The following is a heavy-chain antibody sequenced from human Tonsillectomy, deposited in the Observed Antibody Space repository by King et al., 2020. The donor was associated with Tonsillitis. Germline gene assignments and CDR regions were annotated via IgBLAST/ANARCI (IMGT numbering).Heavy chain of an antibody. D-gene: IGHD1-26*01. Sequence: QLQESGPGLVKPSETLSLTCTVSGGSISSYYWSWIRQPPGKGLEWIGYIYYSGCTNYNPSLKSRVTISVDTSKNQFSLKLSSVTAADTAVYYCARRSGSYFDYWGQGTLVTVSS. CDR2: IYYSGCT. CDR3: ARRSGSYFDY. J-gene: IGHJ4*02. V-gene: IGHV4-59*01. CDR1: GGSISSYY.